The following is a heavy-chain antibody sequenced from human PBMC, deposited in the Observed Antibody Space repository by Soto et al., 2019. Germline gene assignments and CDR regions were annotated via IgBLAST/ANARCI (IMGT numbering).Heavy chain of an antibody. CDR2: ISYDGSNK. J-gene: IGHJ6*02. CDR1: GFTFSTYG. Sequence: QVQLVESGGGVVQPGRSLRLSCAASGFTFSTYGMHWVRQAPGKGLEWVAVISYDGSNKYYADSVKGRFTISRDNSKNTLYLQMNSLRAEDTAVYYCAKGWQQLVRDTYGMDVWGQGTTVTVSS. D-gene: IGHD6-13*01. CDR3: AKGWQQLVRDTYGMDV. V-gene: IGHV3-30*18.